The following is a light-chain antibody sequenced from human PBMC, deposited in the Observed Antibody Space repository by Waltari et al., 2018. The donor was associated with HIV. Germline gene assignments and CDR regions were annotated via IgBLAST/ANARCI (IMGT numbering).Light chain of an antibody. J-gene: IGLJ2*01. V-gene: IGLV1-40*01. CDR1: TSNIGAGYD. CDR2: GDA. CDR3: QSYDRSLSGVI. Sequence: QSVLTQPPSVSGAPGQRVTISCTGNTSNIGAGYDVHWYQQLPGTAPKLLIYGDANGPSGVPDRFSGSTSGTSASLAITGLRAEDECDYYCQSYDRSLSGVIFGGGTKLTVL.